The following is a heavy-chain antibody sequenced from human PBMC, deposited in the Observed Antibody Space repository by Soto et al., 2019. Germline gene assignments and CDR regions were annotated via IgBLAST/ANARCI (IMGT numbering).Heavy chain of an antibody. Sequence: PSETLSLTCAVYGGSFSGYYWSWIRQPPGKGLEWIGEINHSGSTNYNPSLKSRVTISVDTSKNQFSLKLSSVTAADTAVYYCARGGRNYDILTGYYPPLYYSYYMDVWGKGTTVSV. V-gene: IGHV4-34*01. D-gene: IGHD3-9*01. CDR3: ARGGRNYDILTGYYPPLYYSYYMDV. CDR1: GGSFSGYY. J-gene: IGHJ6*03. CDR2: INHSGST.